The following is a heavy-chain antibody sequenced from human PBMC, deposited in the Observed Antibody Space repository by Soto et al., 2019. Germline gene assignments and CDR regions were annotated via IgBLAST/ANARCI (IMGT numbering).Heavy chain of an antibody. V-gene: IGHV4-39*01. J-gene: IGHJ4*02. Sequence: LSLTCTVSGGSISSSSYYWGWIRQPPGKGLEWIGSIYYSGSTYYNPSLKSRVTISVDTSKNQFSLKLSSVTAADTAVYYCAGSRDVWGSYRLGPWGQGTLVTVSS. CDR3: AGSRDVWGSYRLGP. CDR1: GGSISSSSYY. D-gene: IGHD3-16*02. CDR2: IYYSGST.